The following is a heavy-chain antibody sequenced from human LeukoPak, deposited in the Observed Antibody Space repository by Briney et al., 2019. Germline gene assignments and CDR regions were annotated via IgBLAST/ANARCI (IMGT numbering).Heavy chain of an antibody. CDR2: IYYSGST. J-gene: IGHJ5*02. CDR3: ARVEGGIAQIGYNWFDP. D-gene: IGHD1-26*01. V-gene: IGHV4-39*07. CDR1: GGSISSSSYY. Sequence: KPSETLSLTCTVSGGSISSSSYYWGWLRQPPGKGLEWIGSIYYSGSTYYNPSLKSRVTISVDTSKNQFSLKLSSVTAADTAVYYCARVEGGIAQIGYNWFDPWGQGTLVTVSS.